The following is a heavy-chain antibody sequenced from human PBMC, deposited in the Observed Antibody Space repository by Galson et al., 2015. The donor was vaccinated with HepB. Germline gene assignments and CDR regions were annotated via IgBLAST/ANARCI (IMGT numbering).Heavy chain of an antibody. CDR2: ISYDGSNK. Sequence: SLRLSCAASGFTFSSYTMHWVRQAPSKGLEWVAVISYDGSNKYYADSVKGRFTISRDSSKNTLFLQMNSLRAEDTAVYYCARDFLGYCGGGSCYQGYFDHWGQGTLVTVSS. D-gene: IGHD2-15*01. CDR1: GFTFSSYT. V-gene: IGHV3-30-3*01. CDR3: ARDFLGYCGGGSCYQGYFDH. J-gene: IGHJ4*02.